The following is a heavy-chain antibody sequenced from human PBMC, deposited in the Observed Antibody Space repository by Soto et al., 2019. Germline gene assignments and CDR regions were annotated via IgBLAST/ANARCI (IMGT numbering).Heavy chain of an antibody. CDR1: GFTFSSYA. CDR2: ISYDGSNK. Sequence: GGSLRLSCAASGFTFSSYAMHWVRQAPGKGLEWVAVISYDGSNKYYADSVKGRFTISRDNSKNTLYLQMNSLRAEDTAVYYCASSSDYGDPFDYWGQGTLVTAPQ. V-gene: IGHV3-30-3*01. J-gene: IGHJ4*02. CDR3: ASSSDYGDPFDY. D-gene: IGHD4-17*01.